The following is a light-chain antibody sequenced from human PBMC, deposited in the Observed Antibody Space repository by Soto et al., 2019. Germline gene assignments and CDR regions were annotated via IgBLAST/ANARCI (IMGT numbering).Light chain of an antibody. Sequence: QSALTQPASVSGAPGQSITISCTGNSSDIGGYNYVSWYQQHPDKAHKLMIYDVSDRPSGVSNRFSGSKSGNTASLTISGLQAEDEADYYCSSYKYSKSVVFGTGTKLTVL. CDR3: SSYKYSKSVV. CDR2: DVS. CDR1: SSDIGGYNY. V-gene: IGLV2-14*03. J-gene: IGLJ1*01.